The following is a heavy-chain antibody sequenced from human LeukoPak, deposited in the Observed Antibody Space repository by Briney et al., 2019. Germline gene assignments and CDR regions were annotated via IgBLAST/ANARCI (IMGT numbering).Heavy chain of an antibody. Sequence: SVKVSCKASGGTFSSYAISWVRQAPGQGLEWVGGIIPIFGTANYAQKFQGRVTITADESTSTAYMELSSLRSEDTAVYYCARDAHSVDSSGYYAHYWGQGTLVTVSS. CDR3: ARDAHSVDSSGYYAHY. CDR2: IIPIFGTA. D-gene: IGHD3-22*01. J-gene: IGHJ4*02. CDR1: GGTFSSYA. V-gene: IGHV1-69*13.